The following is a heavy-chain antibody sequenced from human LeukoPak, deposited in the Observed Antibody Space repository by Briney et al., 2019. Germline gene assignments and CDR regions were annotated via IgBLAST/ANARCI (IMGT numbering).Heavy chain of an antibody. J-gene: IGHJ4*02. D-gene: IGHD5-18*01. Sequence: GGTLRLSCAASGFTFSSHGMNWVRQAPGKGLEWVSSISSSKTYIYYADSVKGRFTISRDNVKNSLYLQMNSLRAEDTAVYYCAKLVYSYGYPYWGQGTLVTVSS. CDR2: ISSSKTYI. V-gene: IGHV3-21*01. CDR3: AKLVYSYGYPY. CDR1: GFTFSSHG.